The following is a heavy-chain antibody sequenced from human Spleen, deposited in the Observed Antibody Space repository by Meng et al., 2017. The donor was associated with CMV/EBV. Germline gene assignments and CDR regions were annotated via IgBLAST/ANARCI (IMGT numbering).Heavy chain of an antibody. V-gene: IGHV3-30*03. Sequence: GGSLRLSCVGSGFTLSSFAMHWVRQAPGKGLEWVTLTSYDGSYKKYAASVKGRFTISRDDFRNTLYLQMNDLRLTDTAVYYCARDFDGDNVLDHWGQGALVTVSS. CDR3: ARDFDGDNVLDH. D-gene: IGHD4-17*01. J-gene: IGHJ4*02. CDR2: TSYDGSYK. CDR1: GFTLSSFA.